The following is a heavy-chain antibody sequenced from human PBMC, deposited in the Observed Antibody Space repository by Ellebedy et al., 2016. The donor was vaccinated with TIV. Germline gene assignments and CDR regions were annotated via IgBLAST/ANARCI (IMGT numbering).Heavy chain of an antibody. V-gene: IGHV3-74*01. Sequence: GESLKISCAASGFTFSSYWMHWVRQAPGKGLVWVSRINSDGSSTSYADSVKGRFTISRDNSKNTLYLQMNSLRAEDTAVYYCARGRRDSSGWYFDYWGQGTLVTVSS. D-gene: IGHD6-19*01. J-gene: IGHJ4*02. CDR3: ARGRRDSSGWYFDY. CDR1: GFTFSSYW. CDR2: INSDGSST.